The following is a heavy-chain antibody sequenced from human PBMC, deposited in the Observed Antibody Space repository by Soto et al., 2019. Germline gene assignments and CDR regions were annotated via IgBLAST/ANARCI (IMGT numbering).Heavy chain of an antibody. D-gene: IGHD3-22*01. Sequence: ASVKVSCKASGYTFTSYYMHWVRQAPGQGLEWMGIINPSGGSTSYAQKFQGRVTMTRDTSTSTVDMELSSLRSEVTAVYYCARDYYDSSGISSSGMDVWGQGTTVTVSS. J-gene: IGHJ6*02. CDR3: ARDYYDSSGISSSGMDV. CDR1: GYTFTSYY. V-gene: IGHV1-46*01. CDR2: INPSGGST.